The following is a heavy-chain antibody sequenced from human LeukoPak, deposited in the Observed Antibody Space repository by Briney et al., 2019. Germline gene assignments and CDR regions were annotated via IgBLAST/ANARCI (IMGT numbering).Heavy chain of an antibody. V-gene: IGHV3-66*04. Sequence: GGSLRLSCAASGFTFSSYSMNWVRQAPGKGLEWVSIIYPGGPTFHADSVKGRFSISRDNSKKTVYLQMNTLRTEDTAVYYCARRFGTVGGYYFDDWGQGTLVTVSS. CDR1: GFTFSSYS. D-gene: IGHD3-10*01. CDR2: IYPGGPT. J-gene: IGHJ4*02. CDR3: ARRFGTVGGYYFDD.